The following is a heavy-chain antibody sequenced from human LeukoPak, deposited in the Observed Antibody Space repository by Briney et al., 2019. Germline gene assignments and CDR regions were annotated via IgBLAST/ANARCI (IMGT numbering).Heavy chain of an antibody. J-gene: IGHJ4*02. Sequence: GGSLRLSCAASGFTFSSYAMHWARQAPGKGLEWVAVISYDGSNKYYADSVKDRFTISRDNSKNTLYLQMNSLRAEDTAVYYCAREEIVVVPAAMFYDYWGQGTLVTVSS. D-gene: IGHD2-2*01. CDR2: ISYDGSNK. CDR3: AREEIVVVPAAMFYDY. CDR1: GFTFSSYA. V-gene: IGHV3-30*04.